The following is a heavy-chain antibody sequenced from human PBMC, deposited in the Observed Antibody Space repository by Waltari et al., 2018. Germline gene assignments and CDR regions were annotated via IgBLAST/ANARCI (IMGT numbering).Heavy chain of an antibody. CDR1: ACPASRND. CDR2: IYSGGSGSNT. D-gene: IGHD3-22*01. J-gene: IGHJ3*02. CDR3: ATDYDGNAYVAFDI. Sequence: EVQLVETGGGLIQPGGSLRLSCAASACPASRNDLTRLRQAQGTGMEWVSVIYSGGSGSNTYYADSVKGRFTISRDNSKNTLYLQMNGLRAEDTAMYYCATDYDGNAYVAFDIWGQGTMVTVSS. V-gene: IGHV3-53*02.